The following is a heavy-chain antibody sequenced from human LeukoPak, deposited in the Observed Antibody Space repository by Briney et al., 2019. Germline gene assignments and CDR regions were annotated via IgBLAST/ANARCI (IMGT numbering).Heavy chain of an antibody. J-gene: IGHJ4*02. CDR1: GGSLSSGGYY. D-gene: IGHD5-18*01. V-gene: IGHV4-31*03. Sequence: SQTLSLTCTVSGGSLSSGGYYWSWLRQHPGKGLEWIGYIYYSGSAYYNPSLKSRVTISVDTPKNQFSLKLSSLTAADTALYYYARDSYGAKGFDYWGQGTRVTVSS. CDR3: ARDSYGAKGFDY. CDR2: IYYSGSA.